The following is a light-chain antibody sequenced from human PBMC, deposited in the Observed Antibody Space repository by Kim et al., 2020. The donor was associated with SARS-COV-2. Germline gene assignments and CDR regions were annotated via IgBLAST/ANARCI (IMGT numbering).Light chain of an antibody. J-gene: IGLJ2*01. CDR3: QAWDSHTVI. V-gene: IGLV3-1*01. Sequence: SVSPGQTAKITCSGDRLGQKYVCCYQQKPGQSPALVIYQGRKLPSGIPERFSGSNSGNTATLTITEAQSTDEADYYCQAWDSHTVIFGGGTKVTVL. CDR1: RLGQKY. CDR2: QGR.